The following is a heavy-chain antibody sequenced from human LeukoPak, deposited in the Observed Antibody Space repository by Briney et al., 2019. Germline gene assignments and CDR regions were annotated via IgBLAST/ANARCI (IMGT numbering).Heavy chain of an antibody. V-gene: IGHV3-30*03. CDR2: ISYDGSNE. CDR3: ARDPQRWQQLPHYWYFDL. D-gene: IGHD5-24*01. CDR1: GSIFTTYG. J-gene: IGHJ2*01. Sequence: GGSLRLSCATSGSIFTTYGIHWVRQAPGKGLEWVAVISYDGSNEFYTDSVKGRFTMSRDNSKNTLYLQMNSLRSDDTAVYYCARDPQRWQQLPHYWYFDLWGRGTLVIVSS.